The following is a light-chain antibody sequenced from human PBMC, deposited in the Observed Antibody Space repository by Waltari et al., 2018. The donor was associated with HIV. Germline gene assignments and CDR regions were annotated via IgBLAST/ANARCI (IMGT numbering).Light chain of an antibody. Sequence: SYVVTQPPSVSVAPGQTARITCGGNNIGTKSVHWYQQKPGPAPVLVVYDDSDRPSGIPERFSGSNSGNTATLTISRVEAGDEADYHCQVWDSSSDNLVVFGGGTKLTVL. J-gene: IGLJ2*01. CDR1: NIGTKS. V-gene: IGLV3-21*02. CDR3: QVWDSSSDNLVV. CDR2: DDS.